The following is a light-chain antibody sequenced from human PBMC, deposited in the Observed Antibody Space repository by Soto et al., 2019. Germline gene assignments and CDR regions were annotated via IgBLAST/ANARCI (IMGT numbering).Light chain of an antibody. J-gene: IGKJ2*02. CDR2: GAS. CDR1: QSVSSN. V-gene: IGKV3-15*01. Sequence: EIVMTQSPATLSVSPGERATLSCRASQSVSSNLAWYQQKPGQAPRLLIYGASTRATGIPARFSGSGSGTEVTLTISSLQSEDFSIYYFQPYNNWPRGTFGQGTKLEIK. CDR3: QPYNNWPRGT.